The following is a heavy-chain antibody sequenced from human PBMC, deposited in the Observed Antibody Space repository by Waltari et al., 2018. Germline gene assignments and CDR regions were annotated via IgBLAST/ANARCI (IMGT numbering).Heavy chain of an antibody. D-gene: IGHD3-3*01. J-gene: IGHJ3*02. Sequence: QVQLVQSGPEPKRPGAPVKVSCKASGYTFTAYGLSWVRQPPGQGLEWMGGIRAPSDKTNYAQKFQDRVTMTTDTTTSTAYMELRSLRSDDTAVYYCARRFIGAFDIWGQGTMVTVSS. CDR3: ARRFIGAFDI. CDR2: IRAPSDKT. V-gene: IGHV1-18*04. CDR1: GYTFTAYG.